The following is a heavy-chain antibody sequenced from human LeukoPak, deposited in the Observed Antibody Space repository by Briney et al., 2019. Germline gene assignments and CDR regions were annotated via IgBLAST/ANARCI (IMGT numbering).Heavy chain of an antibody. D-gene: IGHD2-15*01. CDR3: ARDRTRYCSAGSCYSGFAIDY. CDR1: GYTFTSYG. J-gene: IGHJ4*02. CDR2: ISVYNGNT. V-gene: IGHV1-18*01. Sequence: ASVKVSCKASGYTFTSYGINWVRQAPGQGLEWMGWISVYNGNTNYAQNLQGRVTMTTDTPTSTAYMELRSLRSDDTAVYYCARDRTRYCSAGSCYSGFAIDYWGQGTLVTVSS.